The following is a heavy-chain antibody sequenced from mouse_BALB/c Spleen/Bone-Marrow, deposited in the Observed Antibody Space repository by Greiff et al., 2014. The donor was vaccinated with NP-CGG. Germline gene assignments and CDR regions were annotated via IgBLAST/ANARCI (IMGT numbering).Heavy chain of an antibody. J-gene: IGHJ1*01. CDR2: IDPANGDT. V-gene: IGHV14-3*02. Sequence: EVQLQESGSELVKPGASVKLSCAASGFNIKDTYMHWVKQRPEQGLEWIGRIDPANGDTKYDPKFQGKATITADTSSNTAYLQLSSLPSEDTAFFYCTSLFFYWGSSYWYWVVGGAGT. D-gene: IGHD1-1*01. CDR3: TSLFFYWGSSYWYWVV. CDR1: GFNIKDTY.